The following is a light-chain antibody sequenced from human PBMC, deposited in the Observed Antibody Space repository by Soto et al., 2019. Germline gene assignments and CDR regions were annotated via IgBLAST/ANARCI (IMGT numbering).Light chain of an antibody. CDR3: QRYKRMYT. V-gene: IGKV1-5*01. J-gene: IGKJ2*01. Sequence: DIQMTQSPSTLSASVGARVTITCRASESISGWLAWYQQKPGKAPKLLIYDASKLESGVPTRFSGSESGTEYARFISRLQPDDSGNDYSQRYKRMYTFGQGTKLEIK. CDR1: ESISGW. CDR2: DAS.